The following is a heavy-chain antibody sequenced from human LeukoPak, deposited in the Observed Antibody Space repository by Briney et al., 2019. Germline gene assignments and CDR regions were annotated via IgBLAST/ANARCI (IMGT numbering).Heavy chain of an antibody. CDR2: ISYDGSNK. D-gene: IGHD2-15*01. CDR1: GFTFSSYA. Sequence: PRGSLRLSCAASGFTFSSYAMHWVRQAPGKWLEWVAVISYDGSNKYYADSVKGRFTISRDNSKNTLYLQMNSLRAEDTAVYYCARDRIVVVAAFYYYGMDVWGQGTTVTVSS. CDR3: ARDRIVVVAAFYYYGMDV. V-gene: IGHV3-30-3*01. J-gene: IGHJ6*02.